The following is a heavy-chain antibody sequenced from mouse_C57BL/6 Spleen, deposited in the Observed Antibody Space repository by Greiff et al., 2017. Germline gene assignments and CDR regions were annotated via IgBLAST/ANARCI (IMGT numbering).Heavy chain of an antibody. V-gene: IGHV1-52*01. D-gene: IGHD1-1*01. Sequence: QVQLQQPGAELVRPGSSVKLSCKASGYTFTSYWMHWVKQRPIQGLERIGNIDPSDSETHYNQKVKDKDTLTVTKSSSTPYMQLSSLTSDDSAIYYCARSRDGSSSYAMDSWGQGTSVTVAS. CDR3: ARSRDGSSSYAMDS. J-gene: IGHJ4*01. CDR2: IDPSDSET. CDR1: GYTFTSYW.